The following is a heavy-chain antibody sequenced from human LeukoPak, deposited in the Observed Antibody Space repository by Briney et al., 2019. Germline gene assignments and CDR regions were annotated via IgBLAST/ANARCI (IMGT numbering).Heavy chain of an antibody. Sequence: GGSLRLSCAASGFTFSSYSMNWVRQAPGKGLEGVSSISSSSSYIYYADSVKGRFTISRGNAKNSLYLQMNSLRAEDTAVYYCAREGSTSDSSFDPWGQGTLVTVSS. D-gene: IGHD2-2*01. CDR1: GFTFSSYS. J-gene: IGHJ5*02. CDR2: ISSSSSYI. V-gene: IGHV3-21*01. CDR3: AREGSTSDSSFDP.